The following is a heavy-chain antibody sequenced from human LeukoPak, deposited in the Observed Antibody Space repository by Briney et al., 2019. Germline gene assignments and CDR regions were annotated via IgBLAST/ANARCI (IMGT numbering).Heavy chain of an antibody. CDR3: ARRGGHDDAVDI. Sequence: GGSLRLSCAVSGFTFSSYGFHWVRQAPGRGLEWLAVISYYGSDICYADSVKGRFSISRDDSKNTLYLEMNSLRVEDTAVYYCARRGGHDDAVDIWGQGTVANVSS. V-gene: IGHV3-30*03. J-gene: IGHJ3*02. D-gene: IGHD2-15*01. CDR2: ISYYGSDI. CDR1: GFTFSSYG.